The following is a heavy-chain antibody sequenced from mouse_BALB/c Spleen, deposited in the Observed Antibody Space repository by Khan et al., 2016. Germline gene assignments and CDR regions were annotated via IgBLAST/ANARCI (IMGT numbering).Heavy chain of an antibody. CDR3: ARDGYGSSYYAMDY. J-gene: IGHJ4*01. CDR1: GYSITSGYY. Sequence: EVELVESGPGLVKPSQSLSLTCSVTGYSITSGYYWNWIRQFPGNKLEWMGYISYDGSNNYNPSLKNRISITRDTSKNQFFLKLNSVTTEDTATYYCARDGYGSSYYAMDYWGQGTSVTVSS. D-gene: IGHD1-1*01. V-gene: IGHV3-6*02. CDR2: ISYDGSN.